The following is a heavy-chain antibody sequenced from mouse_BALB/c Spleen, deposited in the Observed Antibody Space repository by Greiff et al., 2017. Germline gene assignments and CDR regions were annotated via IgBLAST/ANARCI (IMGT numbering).Heavy chain of an antibody. D-gene: IGHD1-2*01. V-gene: IGHV3-2*02. CDR2: ISYSGST. CDR3: ARYHYYGYYFDY. J-gene: IGHJ2*01. CDR1: GYSITSDYA. Sequence: EVKLQESGPGLVKPSQSLSLTCTVTGYSITSDYAWNWIRQFPGNKLEWMGYISYSGSTSYNPSLKSRISITRDTSKNQFFLQLNSVTTEDTATYYCARYHYYGYYFDYWGQGTTLTVSS.